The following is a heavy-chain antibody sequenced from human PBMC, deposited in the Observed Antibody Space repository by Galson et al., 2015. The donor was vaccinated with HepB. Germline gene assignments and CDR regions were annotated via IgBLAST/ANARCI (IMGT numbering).Heavy chain of an antibody. V-gene: IGHV4-34*01. CDR2: INHSGST. J-gene: IGHJ2*01. CDR3: ARVKQLVPPNWYFDL. Sequence: SETLSLTCAVYGGSFSGYYWSWIRQPPGKGLEWIGEINHSGSTNYNPSLKSRVTISVDTSKNQFSLKLSPVTAADTAVYYCARVKQLVPPNWYFDLWGRGTLVTVSS. CDR1: GGSFSGYY. D-gene: IGHD6-6*01.